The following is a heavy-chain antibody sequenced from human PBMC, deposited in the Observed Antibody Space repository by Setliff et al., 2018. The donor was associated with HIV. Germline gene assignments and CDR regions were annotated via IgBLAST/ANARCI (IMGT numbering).Heavy chain of an antibody. J-gene: IGHJ4*02. CDR3: ARESRLKNKVGAKEPPEYFDY. CDR1: GYTFTSYG. CDR2: IIPIFGTA. V-gene: IGHV1-69*05. D-gene: IGHD1-26*01. Sequence: SVKVSCKASGYTFTSYGISWVRQAPGQGLEWMGGIIPIFGTANYAQKFQGRVTSTTDESTSTAYMELSSLRSEDTAVYYCARESRLKNKVGAKEPPEYFDYWGQGTLVTVSS.